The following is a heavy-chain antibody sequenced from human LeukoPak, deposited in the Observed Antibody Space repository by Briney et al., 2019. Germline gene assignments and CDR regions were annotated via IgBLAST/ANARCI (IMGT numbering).Heavy chain of an antibody. J-gene: IGHJ6*03. Sequence: SETLSLTCTVSGGSVSSSSYYWGWIRQPPGKGLEWIGSIYYSGSTYYNPSLKSRVTISVDTSKNQFSLKLSSVTAADTAVYYCARLSYYYDSSGYYHSYYYYYYMDVWGKGTTVTISS. CDR3: ARLSYYYDSSGYYHSYYYYYYMDV. D-gene: IGHD3-22*01. CDR1: GGSVSSSSYY. V-gene: IGHV4-39*07. CDR2: IYYSGST.